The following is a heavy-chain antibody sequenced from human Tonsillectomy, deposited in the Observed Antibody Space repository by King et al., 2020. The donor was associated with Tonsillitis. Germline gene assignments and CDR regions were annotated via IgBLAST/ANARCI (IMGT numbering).Heavy chain of an antibody. J-gene: IGHJ3*02. CDR2: INQDGSEK. CDR1: GFTFSSHW. CDR3: ARIAHDHGDFDAFDI. D-gene: IGHD4-17*01. V-gene: IGHV3-7*03. Sequence: VQLVESGGGLVQPGGSLRLSCAASGFTFSSHWMSWVRQGPGKGLEWVANINQDGSEKYYVDSVKGRFTISRDNAKNSLYLQMSSLRAEDTAVYYCARIAHDHGDFDAFDIWGQGTMVTVSS.